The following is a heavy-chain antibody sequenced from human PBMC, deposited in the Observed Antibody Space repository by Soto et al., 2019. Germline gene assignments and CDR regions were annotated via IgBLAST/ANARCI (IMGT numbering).Heavy chain of an antibody. CDR2: ISAYNGNT. CDR1: GYTFTSYG. D-gene: IGHD3-16*02. CDR3: ARDHDDYIWGSYRRPFDY. J-gene: IGHJ4*02. V-gene: IGHV1-18*01. Sequence: GASVKVSCKASGYTFTSYGISWVRQAPGQGLERMGWISAYNGNTNYAQKLQGRVTMTTDTSTSTAYMELRSLRSDDTAVYYCARDHDDYIWGSYRRPFDYWGQGTLVTVSS.